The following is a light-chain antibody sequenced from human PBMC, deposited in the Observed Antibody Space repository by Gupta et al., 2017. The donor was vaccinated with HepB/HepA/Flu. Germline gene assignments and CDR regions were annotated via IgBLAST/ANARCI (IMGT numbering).Light chain of an antibody. CDR2: KVS. CDR1: QSLIYSNGNTN. V-gene: IGKV2-30*01. CDR3: MQATHWPWT. Sequence: DIVMTQSPLSLPVTLRQPASISCRSSQSLIYSNGNTNLNWFQQRPGQSPRRLIYKVSNRDSGVPDRFSGSGSGTDFTLIISDMQAEDVGVYYCMQATHWPWTFGQGTKVEIK. J-gene: IGKJ1*01.